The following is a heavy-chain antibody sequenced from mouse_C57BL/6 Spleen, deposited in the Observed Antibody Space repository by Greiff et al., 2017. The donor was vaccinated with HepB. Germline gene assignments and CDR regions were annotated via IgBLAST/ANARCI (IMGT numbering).Heavy chain of an antibody. J-gene: IGHJ4*01. CDR2: IYPRSGNN. Sequence: VQLQQSGAELARPGASVKLSCKASGYTFTSYGISWVKQSTGQGLEWIGEIYPRSGNNYYNEKFKGKATLTADKSSSTAYMELRSLTSEDSAVYFCAIKGYDYDGGGSYWGQGTSVTVSS. CDR3: AIKGYDYDGGGSY. CDR1: GYTFTSYG. D-gene: IGHD2-4*01. V-gene: IGHV1-81*01.